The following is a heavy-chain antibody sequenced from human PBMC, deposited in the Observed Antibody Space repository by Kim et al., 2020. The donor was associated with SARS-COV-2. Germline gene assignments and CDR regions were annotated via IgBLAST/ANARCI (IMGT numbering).Heavy chain of an antibody. CDR1: GGSISDYY. V-gene: IGHV4-59*08. CDR3: VRSDYVDRLGPN. J-gene: IGHJ4*02. CDR2: MFYGGSS. Sequence: SETLSLTCTVSGGSISDYYWTWIRQPPGRGLEWIGNMFYGGSSHSNPSLNSRVTFSVDTSKNQFPLKLNSVTAPDTGVYYCVRSDYVDRLGPNWGRGALV. D-gene: IGHD3-16*01.